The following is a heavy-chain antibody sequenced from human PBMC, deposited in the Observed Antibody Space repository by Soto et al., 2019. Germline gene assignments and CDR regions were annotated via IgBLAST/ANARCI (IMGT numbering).Heavy chain of an antibody. J-gene: IGHJ6*02. D-gene: IGHD2-15*01. CDR3: ARADCTGAYCYSWPFNYGVDV. CDR2: IWYDGSNE. CDR1: GFTFNTYG. V-gene: IGHV3-33*08. Sequence: QVQLVESGGGVVQPGGSLRLSCTTSGFTFNTYGMHWVRQAPGKGLEWVAIIWYDGSNEYYADSVNGRFTISRDNSKNTLYLQMNSLRAEDTALYYCARADCTGAYCYSWPFNYGVDVWGQGTTVTVSS.